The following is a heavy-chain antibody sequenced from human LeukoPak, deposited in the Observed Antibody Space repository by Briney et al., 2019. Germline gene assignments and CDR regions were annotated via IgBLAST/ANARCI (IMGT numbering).Heavy chain of an antibody. J-gene: IGHJ3*02. CDR2: INHSGST. V-gene: IGHV4-34*01. D-gene: IGHD3-16*01. CDR3: ASLGAARTDAFDI. CDR1: GFTFSSYS. Sequence: PGGSLRLSCAASGFTFSSYSMNWVRQPPGKGLEWIGEINHSGSTNYNPSLKSRVTISVDTSKNQFSLKLSSVTAADTAVYYCASLGAARTDAFDIWGQGTMVTVSS.